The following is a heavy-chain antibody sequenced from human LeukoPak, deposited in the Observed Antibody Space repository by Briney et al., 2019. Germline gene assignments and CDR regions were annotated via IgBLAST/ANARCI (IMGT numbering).Heavy chain of an antibody. D-gene: IGHD3-10*01. CDR3: ASPPTGSGSYYRGGRYFDY. V-gene: IGHV4-4*02. J-gene: IGHJ4*02. Sequence: PSETLSLTCAVSGGSISSPNWWSGVRQPPGKGLEWIGEISHSGTTNYIPSLKSRVTISVDTSKNQFSLKLSTVTAADTAVYYCASPPTGSGSYYRGGRYFDYWGQGTLVTVSS. CDR2: ISHSGTT. CDR1: GGSISSPNW.